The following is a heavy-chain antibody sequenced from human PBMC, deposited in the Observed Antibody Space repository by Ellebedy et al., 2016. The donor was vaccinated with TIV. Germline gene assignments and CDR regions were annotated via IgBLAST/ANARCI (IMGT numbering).Heavy chain of an antibody. D-gene: IGHD1-26*01. Sequence: GESLKISXAASGFSFSTYSMNWLRQAPGKGLEWVANIKEDGSDRNYVDSVKGRFTISRDNAKNSLYLQMSSLRAEDTAVYYCGRCGSDIDYWGQGTLVTVSS. J-gene: IGHJ4*02. CDR2: IKEDGSDR. CDR3: GRCGSDIDY. V-gene: IGHV3-7*01. CDR1: GFSFSTYS.